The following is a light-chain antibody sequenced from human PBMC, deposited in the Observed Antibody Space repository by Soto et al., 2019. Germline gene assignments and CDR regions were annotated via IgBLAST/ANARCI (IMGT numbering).Light chain of an antibody. J-gene: IGKJ2*01. CDR1: QSISSY. V-gene: IGKV1-39*01. CDR2: AAS. Sequence: DIQMTQSPSSLSASVGVRVTITCRASQSISSYLNWYQQKPGKAPQLLIYAASSFQSGVPSRFSGSGSGTDFTLTISSLQPEDFATYECQQSYSTPGNVGQGTKLEIK. CDR3: QQSYSTPGN.